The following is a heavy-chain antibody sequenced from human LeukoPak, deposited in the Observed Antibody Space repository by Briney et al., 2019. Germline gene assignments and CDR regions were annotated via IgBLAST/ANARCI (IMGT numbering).Heavy chain of an antibody. CDR2: IKEDGSRE. J-gene: IGHJ4*02. CDR1: AFAFSRNW. CDR3: ARGPH. V-gene: IGHV3-7*01. Sequence: GGSLRLSCAASAFAFSRNWMSWVRQAPGKGPEWVASIKEDGSRENHVDSLKGRFTISRDNSKNSLFLQMNSLRAEDTAVYYCARGPHWGKGTLVTVSS.